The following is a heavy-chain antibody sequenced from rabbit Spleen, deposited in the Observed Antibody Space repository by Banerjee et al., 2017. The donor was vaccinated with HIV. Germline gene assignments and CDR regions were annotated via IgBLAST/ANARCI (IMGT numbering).Heavy chain of an antibody. D-gene: IGHD1-1*01. CDR3: ARANSANYDDVL. CDR2: NRYGGVT. J-gene: IGHJ6*01. CDR1: GFSLSNYW. V-gene: IGHV1S7*01. Sequence: QLKESGGGLVTPGESLTLSCKASGFSLSNYWLSWVRQAPGKGLEWIGYNRYGGVTYYANWVNGRFTISSDNAQNTVDLQMNSLTAADTATYFCARANSANYDDVLWGPGTLVTVS.